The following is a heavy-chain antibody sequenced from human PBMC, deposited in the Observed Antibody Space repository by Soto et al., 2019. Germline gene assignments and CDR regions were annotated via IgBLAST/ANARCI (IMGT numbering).Heavy chain of an antibody. V-gene: IGHV5-51*01. J-gene: IGHJ4*02. Sequence: TGYGGGRVRKITGKGLEWMGIIYPGDSDTRYSPSFQGQVTISADKSISTAYLQWSSLKASDTAMYYCARHAEYSYGSFLPHDWGQGTLVTVSS. CDR3: ARHAEYSYGSFLPHD. D-gene: IGHD5-18*01. CDR2: IYPGDSDT. CDR1: TGYG.